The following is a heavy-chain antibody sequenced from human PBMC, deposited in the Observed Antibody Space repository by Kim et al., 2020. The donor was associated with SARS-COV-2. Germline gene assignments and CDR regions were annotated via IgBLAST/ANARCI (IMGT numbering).Heavy chain of an antibody. CDR2: ISGSGGST. D-gene: IGHD3-10*01. Sequence: GGSLRLSCAASGFTFSSYAMSWVRQAPGKGLEWVSAISGSGGSTYYADSVKGRFTISRDNSKNTLYLQMNSLRAEDTAVYYCAKVMAYGSGKLTDYWGQGTLVTVSS. J-gene: IGHJ4*02. CDR3: AKVMAYGSGKLTDY. V-gene: IGHV3-23*01. CDR1: GFTFSSYA.